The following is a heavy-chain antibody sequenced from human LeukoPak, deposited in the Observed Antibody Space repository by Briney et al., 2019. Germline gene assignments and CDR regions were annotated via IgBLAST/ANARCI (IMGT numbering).Heavy chain of an antibody. V-gene: IGHV3-30*02. CDR1: GFTFSNYG. CDR2: IRYDGSNK. D-gene: IGHD4-17*01. Sequence: GESLRLSCAASGFTFSNYGMHWVRQAPGKGLEWVAFIRYDGSNKYYADSVKGRFTISRDNSKNTLYLQMNSLRAEDTAVYYCAKERATVTGYFAYWGQGTLVTVSS. J-gene: IGHJ4*02. CDR3: AKERATVTGYFAY.